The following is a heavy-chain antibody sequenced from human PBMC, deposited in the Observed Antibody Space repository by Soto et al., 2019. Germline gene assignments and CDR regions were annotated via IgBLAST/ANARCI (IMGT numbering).Heavy chain of an antibody. D-gene: IGHD3-10*01. J-gene: IGHJ6*02. CDR2: INPNSGGT. CDR3: ARDFTDYYGSGSPPYGMDV. V-gene: IGHV1-2*04. Sequence: ASVKVSCKASGYTLTGYYMHWVRQAPGQGLEWMGWINPNSGGTNYAQKFQGWVTMTRDTSISTAYMELSRLRSDDTAVYYCARDFTDYYGSGSPPYGMDVWGQGTTVTVSS. CDR1: GYTLTGYY.